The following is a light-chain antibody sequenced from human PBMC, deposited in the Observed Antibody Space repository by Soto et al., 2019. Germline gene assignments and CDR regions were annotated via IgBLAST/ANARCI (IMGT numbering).Light chain of an antibody. CDR2: KVS. CDR1: ESLVYKDGNTY. Sequence: DVVMTQSPLSLPVTLGQPASISCRSSESLVYKDGNTYLTWFQQRPGQSPRRLIYKVSNRDSGVPDRFSGSWSGTDFTLKISRVEAEDVGVYYCMQGTQWPYTFGQGTKLEIE. J-gene: IGKJ2*01. CDR3: MQGTQWPYT. V-gene: IGKV2-30*01.